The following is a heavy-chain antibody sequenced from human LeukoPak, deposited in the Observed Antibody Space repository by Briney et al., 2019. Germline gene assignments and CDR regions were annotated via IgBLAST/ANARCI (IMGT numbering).Heavy chain of an antibody. CDR1: GYTFTSYY. D-gene: IGHD2-2*01. CDR2: INPSGGST. Sequence: ASVKVSCKASGYTFTSYYMHWVRQAPGQGLEWMGIINPSGGSTSYAQKFQGRVTMTRDTSTSTVYMELSSLRSEDTAVYYCARPYCSSTSCYENWFDPWGQGTLVTVSS. J-gene: IGHJ5*02. V-gene: IGHV1-46*01. CDR3: ARPYCSSTSCYENWFDP.